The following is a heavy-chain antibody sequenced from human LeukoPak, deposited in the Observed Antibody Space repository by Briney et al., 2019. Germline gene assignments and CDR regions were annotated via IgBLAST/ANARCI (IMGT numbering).Heavy chain of an antibody. CDR2: IYYSGST. Sequence: SETLSLTCTVSGGSISSYYWSWIRQPPGKGLEWIGYIYYSGSTNYNPSLKSRVTISVDTSKNQFSLKLSSVTAADTAVYYCARHGYSYGRYYYYYGMDVWGQGTMVTVSS. V-gene: IGHV4-59*08. J-gene: IGHJ6*02. CDR3: ARHGYSYGRYYYYYGMDV. CDR1: GGSISSYY. D-gene: IGHD5-18*01.